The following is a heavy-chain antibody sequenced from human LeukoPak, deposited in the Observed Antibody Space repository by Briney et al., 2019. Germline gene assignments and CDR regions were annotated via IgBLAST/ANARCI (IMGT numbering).Heavy chain of an antibody. CDR2: ISSSASTI. CDR1: APTLSLSD. V-gene: IGHV3-11*01. D-gene: IGHD3-10*01. J-gene: IGHJ4*02. Sequence: GGSLRLSWIVSAPTLSLSDMHCTRHSPGKGREWVSYISSSASTIFYADSVKGRFPLPRENAKNSLYLEMNSLSGEQAAVYYCARATRRGRLGHSDYWGQGTLVTVSS. CDR3: ARATRRGRLGHSDY.